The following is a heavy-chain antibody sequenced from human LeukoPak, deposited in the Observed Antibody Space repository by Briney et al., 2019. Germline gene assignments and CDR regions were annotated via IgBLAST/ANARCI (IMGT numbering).Heavy chain of an antibody. CDR1: GGSLSGYH. J-gene: IGHJ4*02. D-gene: IGHD3-22*01. CDR3: ARAGITMIVVVTPWDY. Sequence: PSETLSLTCTVSGGSLSGYHWSWIRQSPGQGLEWIGEIEQSGSTKNNPSLKSRVTISVDTSKNQFSLKLSSVTAADTAVYYCARAGITMIVVVTPWDYWGQGTLVTVSS. V-gene: IGHV4-34*01. CDR2: IEQSGST.